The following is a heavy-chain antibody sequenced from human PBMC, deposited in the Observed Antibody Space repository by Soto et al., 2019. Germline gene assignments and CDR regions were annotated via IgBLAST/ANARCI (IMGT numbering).Heavy chain of an antibody. V-gene: IGHV3-30-3*01. J-gene: IGHJ6*02. Sequence: GGSLRLSCAASRFIFNKYAMNWVRQAPGKGLEWVAVLSHDGSENYYAASVKGRFTITRDNSKNTLYLQMNSLRTEDTAVYFCARAAAYFYSYYYAMDVWGQGTTVTVSS. CDR2: LSHDGSEN. D-gene: IGHD6-13*01. CDR3: ARAAAYFYSYYYAMDV. CDR1: RFIFNKYA.